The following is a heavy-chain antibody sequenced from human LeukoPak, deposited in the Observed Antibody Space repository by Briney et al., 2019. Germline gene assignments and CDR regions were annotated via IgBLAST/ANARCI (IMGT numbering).Heavy chain of an antibody. D-gene: IGHD6-6*01. J-gene: IGHJ4*02. V-gene: IGHV1-58*01. CDR2: IVVGSGNT. Sequence: SLKLSCKASGFTFTSSAVQWVRQARGQRLEWIGWIVVGSGNTNYAQKFQERVTITRDMSTSTAYMELSSLRSEDTAVYYCAVRVQLGLLVDYWGQGTLVTVSS. CDR1: GFTFTSSA. CDR3: AVRVQLGLLVDY.